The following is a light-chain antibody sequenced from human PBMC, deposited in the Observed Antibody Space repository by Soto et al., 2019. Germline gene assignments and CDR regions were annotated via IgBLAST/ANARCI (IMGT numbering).Light chain of an antibody. J-gene: IGLJ1*01. Sequence: QSALTQPASVSGSPGQSIAISCTGTSSDVGGYDYVSWYQQHPDKAPKLMIYEVTKRPSGVSNRFPGSKSGNTASLTISGLQPEDEADYYCSSHTSGNTRVFGSGTKLTVL. CDR2: EVT. CDR3: SSHTSGNTRV. V-gene: IGLV2-14*01. CDR1: SSDVGGYDY.